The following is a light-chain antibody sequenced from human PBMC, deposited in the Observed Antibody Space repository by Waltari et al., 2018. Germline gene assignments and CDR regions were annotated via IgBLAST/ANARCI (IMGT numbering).Light chain of an antibody. CDR2: GAS. CDR3: QHYVRLPAT. Sequence: EIVLTQSPGILSLSPGERATFSCRASQSVSRALAWYQQKPGQAPRLLSYGASSRAAGIPDRFSGGGSGTDFSLTISRLEPEDFAVHYCQHYVRLPATFGQGTKVEIK. J-gene: IGKJ1*01. V-gene: IGKV3-20*01. CDR1: QSVSRA.